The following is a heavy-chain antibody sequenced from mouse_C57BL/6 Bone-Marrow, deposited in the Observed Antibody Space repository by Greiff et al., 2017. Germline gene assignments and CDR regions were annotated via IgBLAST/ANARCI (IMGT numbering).Heavy chain of an antibody. V-gene: IGHV1-19*01. CDR2: INPYNGGT. CDR3: ARSRIYYDYLWFAY. Sequence: VQLQQSGPVLVKPGASVKMSCKASGYTFTDYYMNWVKQSHGKSLEWIGVINPYNGGTSYNQKFKGKATLTVDKSSSTAYMELNSLTSEDSAVYYCARSRIYYDYLWFAYWGQGTLDTVSA. D-gene: IGHD2-4*01. CDR1: GYTFTDYY. J-gene: IGHJ3*01.